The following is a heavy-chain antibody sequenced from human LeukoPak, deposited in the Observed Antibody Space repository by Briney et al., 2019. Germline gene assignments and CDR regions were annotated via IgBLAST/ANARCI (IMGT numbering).Heavy chain of an antibody. J-gene: IGHJ5*02. V-gene: IGHV3-23*01. Sequence: PGGSLRLSCAASGFTFSSYAMSWVRQAPGKGLEWVSAISGSGGSTYYADSVKGRFTISRDNSKNTLYLQMNSLRAEDTAVYYCAKGGQRYDFWSGYDPFDPWGQGTLVTVSS. CDR3: AKGGQRYDFWSGYDPFDP. D-gene: IGHD3-3*01. CDR2: ISGSGGST. CDR1: GFTFSSYA.